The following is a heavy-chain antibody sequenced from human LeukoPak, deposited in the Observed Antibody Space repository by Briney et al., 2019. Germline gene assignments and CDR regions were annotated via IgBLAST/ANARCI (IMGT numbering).Heavy chain of an antibody. CDR3: ASGVATIKD. D-gene: IGHD5-24*01. Sequence: GGSLRLSCAASGFTFSSYGMHWVRQAPGKGLVWVSRINNDGTSTNYADSVKGRFTISRDNAKNTLYLQMNSLRAEDTAVYYCASGVATIKDWGQGTLVTVSS. J-gene: IGHJ4*02. V-gene: IGHV3-74*01. CDR2: INNDGTST. CDR1: GFTFSSYG.